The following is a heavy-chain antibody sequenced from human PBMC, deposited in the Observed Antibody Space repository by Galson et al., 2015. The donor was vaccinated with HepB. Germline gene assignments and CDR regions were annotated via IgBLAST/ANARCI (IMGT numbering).Heavy chain of an antibody. CDR3: ARDGSGVVVVPAAQYGMDV. Sequence: QSGAEVKKPGASVKVSYKASGYTFNSYGFSWVRQAPGQGLEWMGWFSVYNGNTNYAQKLQGRVTMTTDTSTTTAYMELRSLRSDDTAVYYCARDGSGVVVVPAAQYGMDVWGQGTTVTVSS. CDR2: FSVYNGNT. CDR1: GYTFNSYG. D-gene: IGHD2-2*01. J-gene: IGHJ6*02. V-gene: IGHV1-18*01.